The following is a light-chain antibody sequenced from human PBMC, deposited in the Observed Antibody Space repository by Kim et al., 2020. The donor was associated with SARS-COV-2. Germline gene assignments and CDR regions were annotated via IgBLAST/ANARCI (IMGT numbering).Light chain of an antibody. CDR2: GAS. CDR3: QQYNNWPPNT. CDR1: QSVSSN. J-gene: IGKJ2*01. V-gene: IGKV3-15*01. Sequence: VSPGERATLSCRASQSVSSNLAWYQQKPGQAPRLLIYGASTRATGIPARCSGSGSGTEFTLTISSLQSEDFAVYYCQQYNNWPPNTFGQGTKLEI.